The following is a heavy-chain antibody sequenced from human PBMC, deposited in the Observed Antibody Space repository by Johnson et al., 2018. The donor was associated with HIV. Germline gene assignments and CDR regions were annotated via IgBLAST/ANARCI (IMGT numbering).Heavy chain of an antibody. Sequence: MLLVESGGGLVQPGGSLRLSCAASGFTFSSYWMSWVRQAPGKGLAWVANIQQDGSEKYYVDSVKGRFTISRDNAKNSLYLQMNSLRAEDTAVYYCAREVRRWLQFDAFDIWGQGTMVTVSS. CDR1: GFTFSSYW. CDR3: AREVRRWLQFDAFDI. D-gene: IGHD5-24*01. J-gene: IGHJ3*02. V-gene: IGHV3-7*01. CDR2: IQQDGSEK.